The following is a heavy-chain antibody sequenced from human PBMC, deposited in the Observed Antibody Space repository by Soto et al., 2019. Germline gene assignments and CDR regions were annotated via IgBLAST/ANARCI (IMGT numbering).Heavy chain of an antibody. CDR3: ATSVAGSWWLLNY. V-gene: IGHV4-4*02. CDR2: IYHSGST. Sequence: QVQLQESGPRLVKPSGTLSLTCGVSGGSITSTNWWSWVRQPPGKGLEWIGEIYHSGSTNYKPSLESRVTISVDKSQNQFSLRVRSVTAADTAVYFCATSVAGSWWLLNYWGRGTLVIVSS. J-gene: IGHJ4*02. D-gene: IGHD6-19*01. CDR1: GGSITSTNW.